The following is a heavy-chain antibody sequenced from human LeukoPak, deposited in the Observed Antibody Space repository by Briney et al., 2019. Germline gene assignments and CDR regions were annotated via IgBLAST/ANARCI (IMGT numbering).Heavy chain of an antibody. CDR1: GFTFSSYG. CDR2: IRYDGSNK. J-gene: IGHJ4*02. D-gene: IGHD6-19*01. Sequence: GGSLRLSCAASGFTFSSYGMHWVRQAPGKGLEWVAFIRYDGSNKYYADSVKGRFTISRDNSKNTLYLQMNSLRAEDTAVYYCARDFGARGWFDYWGQGTLVTVSS. V-gene: IGHV3-30*02. CDR3: ARDFGARGWFDY.